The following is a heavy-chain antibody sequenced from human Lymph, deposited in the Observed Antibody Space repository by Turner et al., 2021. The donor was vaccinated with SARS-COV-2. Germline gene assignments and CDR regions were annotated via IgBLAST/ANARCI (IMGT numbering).Heavy chain of an antibody. D-gene: IGHD3-10*01. J-gene: IGHJ4*02. Sequence: QVQLVESGGGVVQPGRSLRLSCAASGFTFSSYGMHWVLQAPGKGLEWVAVIWYDGSNKYYADSVKGRFTISRDNSKNTLYLQMNSLRAEDTAVYYCARDLRFGELPAADHWGQGTLVTVSS. CDR1: GFTFSSYG. CDR2: IWYDGSNK. CDR3: ARDLRFGELPAADH. V-gene: IGHV3-33*01.